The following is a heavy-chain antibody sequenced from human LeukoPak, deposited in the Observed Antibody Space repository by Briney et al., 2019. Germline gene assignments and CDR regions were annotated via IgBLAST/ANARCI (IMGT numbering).Heavy chain of an antibody. V-gene: IGHV5-51*01. J-gene: IGHJ4*02. CDR1: GYSSTSYW. D-gene: IGHD3-22*01. Sequence: GESLKISCKGSGYSSTSYWIGWVRQMPGKGLEWMGIIYPGDSDTRYSPSFQGQVTISADKSISTAYLQWSSLKASDTAMYYCARSYYYDSIGYSPFDFWGQGTLVTVSS. CDR3: ARSYYYDSIGYSPFDF. CDR2: IYPGDSDT.